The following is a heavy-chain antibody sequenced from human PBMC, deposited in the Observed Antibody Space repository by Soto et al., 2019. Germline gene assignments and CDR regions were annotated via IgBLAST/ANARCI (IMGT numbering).Heavy chain of an antibody. CDR2: MNPNSGDT. Sequence: QVQLVQSGAEVKKPGASVKVSCKASGYTFTSYEINWVRQATGQGLEWMGWMNPNSGDTGYAQTFPCRVTMIRSTRVSTADLVPSSLGSQHTAVYHGARVEMLWFVALVRWGQGTLVTVS. V-gene: IGHV1-8*01. CDR3: ARVEMLWFVALVR. D-gene: IGHD3-10*01. CDR1: GYTFTSYE. J-gene: IGHJ4*02.